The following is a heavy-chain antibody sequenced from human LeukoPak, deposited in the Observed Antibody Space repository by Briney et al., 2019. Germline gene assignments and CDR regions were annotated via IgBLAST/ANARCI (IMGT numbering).Heavy chain of an antibody. V-gene: IGHV4-34*01. CDR2: INHSGST. J-gene: IGHJ6*04. CDR1: GGSFSGYY. CDR3: ARLPRKQYYGSGSPMDV. D-gene: IGHD3-10*01. Sequence: SETLSLTCAVYGGSFSGYYWSWIRQPPGKGLEWIGEINHSGSTNYNPSLKSRVTISVDTSKNQLSLKLSSVTAADTAVYYCARLPRKQYYGSGSPMDVWGKGTTVTVSS.